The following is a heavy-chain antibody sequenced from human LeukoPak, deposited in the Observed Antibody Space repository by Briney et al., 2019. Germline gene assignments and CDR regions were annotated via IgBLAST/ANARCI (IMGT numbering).Heavy chain of an antibody. CDR2: ISGNGRNT. Sequence: GGSLRLSCAASGFTFSSYVMNWVRQAPGKGLEWVSTISGNGRNTYYADSVKGRFTISRDNSKITLYLEMNSLRAEDTAVYYCARGRGVYGYWYFDLWGRGTLVTVSS. V-gene: IGHV3-23*01. J-gene: IGHJ2*01. CDR1: GFTFSSYV. D-gene: IGHD2-15*01. CDR3: ARGRGVYGYWYFDL.